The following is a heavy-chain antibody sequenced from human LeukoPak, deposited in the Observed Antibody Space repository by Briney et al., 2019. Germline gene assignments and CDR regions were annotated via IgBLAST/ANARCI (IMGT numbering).Heavy chain of an antibody. CDR3: ARDYYDSSGYLKAFDI. Sequence: ASVKVSCNASGYTFTSYDINWVRQATGQGLEWMGWMNPNSGNTGYAQKFQGRVTMTRNTSISTAYMELSSLRSEDTAVYYCARDYYDSSGYLKAFDIWGQGTMVTVSS. CDR2: MNPNSGNT. CDR1: GYTFTSYD. J-gene: IGHJ3*02. D-gene: IGHD3-22*01. V-gene: IGHV1-8*01.